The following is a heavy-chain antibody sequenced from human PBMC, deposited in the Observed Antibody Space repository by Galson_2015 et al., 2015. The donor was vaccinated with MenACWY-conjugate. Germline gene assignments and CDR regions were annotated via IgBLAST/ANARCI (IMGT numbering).Heavy chain of an antibody. CDR3: AKDLVKNYEMLTGYYND. CDR2: ISDSGRST. Sequence: SLRLSCAASGFTFGSYAMTWVRRAPGKGLEWVSTISDSGRSTYYADSVKGRFTISRDNSKNTVSLQMNSLRAEDTAAYYCAKDLVKNYEMLTGYYNDWGQGILVTVSS. V-gene: IGHV3-23*01. J-gene: IGHJ4*02. D-gene: IGHD3-9*01. CDR1: GFTFGSYA.